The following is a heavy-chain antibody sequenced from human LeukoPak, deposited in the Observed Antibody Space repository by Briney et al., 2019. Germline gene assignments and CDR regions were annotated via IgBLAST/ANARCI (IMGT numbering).Heavy chain of an antibody. CDR3: ARGLELGYCSGASCYIWFDP. J-gene: IGHJ5*02. CDR2: INHGGRT. CDR1: GGSFSGYY. V-gene: IGHV4-34*01. D-gene: IGHD2-2*02. Sequence: MPSETLSLTCVVSGGSFSGYYWSWIRQPPGKGLEWVGEINHGGRTNYSPSLKSRVTISVDTSKNQFSLNLSSVTAADTAVYYCARGLELGYCSGASCYIWFDPGGQGTLVTVSS.